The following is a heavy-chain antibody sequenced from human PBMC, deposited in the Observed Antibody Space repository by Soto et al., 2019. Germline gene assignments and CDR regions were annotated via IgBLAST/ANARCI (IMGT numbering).Heavy chain of an antibody. CDR3: ARHSLALRKNNWFDP. CDR1: GDSIISSDLY. CDR2: LFYLGSS. Sequence: PSETLSLTCTVSGDSIISSDLYWGWARQPPGKGLGWIGSLFYLGSSYYNPSLKSRVTMSVDTSKSQFSLRLRSVTAADTALYFCARHSLALRKNNWFDPWGQGIMVTVSS. J-gene: IGHJ5*02. D-gene: IGHD3-3*02. V-gene: IGHV4-39*01.